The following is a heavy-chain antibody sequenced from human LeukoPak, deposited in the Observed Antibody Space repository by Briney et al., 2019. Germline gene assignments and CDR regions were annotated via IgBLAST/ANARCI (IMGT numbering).Heavy chain of an antibody. D-gene: IGHD1-26*01. Sequence: PGGSLRLSCAASGLTFSSYAMSWVRQAPGRGLEWVSHISVDNNKWYADSVKGRFTIARDNSKNTLYMQMNSLRAEDTAVYYCAKEYSGSTYNWFDACGQGTLVTVSS. V-gene: IGHV3-23*01. J-gene: IGHJ5*02. CDR1: GLTFSSYA. CDR3: AKEYSGSTYNWFDA. CDR2: ISVDNNK.